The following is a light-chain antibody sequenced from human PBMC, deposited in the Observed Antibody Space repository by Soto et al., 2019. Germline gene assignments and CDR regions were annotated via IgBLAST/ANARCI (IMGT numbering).Light chain of an antibody. V-gene: IGKV1-5*01. CDR2: DAF. CDR1: QNINSR. J-gene: IGKJ1*01. Sequence: DIQMTQSPSTLSASLGDRVTVTCRASQNINSRLAWYQQQPGKAPTLLIYDAFSLESRVPSTFSGIGSGTEFTLTISCLQPDDFAAYYFQQYNNYPWTFGQGTKVEIK. CDR3: QQYNNYPWT.